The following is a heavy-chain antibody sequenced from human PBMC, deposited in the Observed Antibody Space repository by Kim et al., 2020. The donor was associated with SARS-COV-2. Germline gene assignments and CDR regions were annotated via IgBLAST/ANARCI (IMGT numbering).Heavy chain of an antibody. V-gene: IGHV3-33*06. Sequence: KHQGDAVKGRFPLSRANSKNTLYLQMNSLRAEETAVYYCAKGRDGYPIDYWGQGTLVTVSS. CDR2: K. J-gene: IGHJ4*02. D-gene: IGHD5-12*01. CDR3: AKGRDGYPIDY.